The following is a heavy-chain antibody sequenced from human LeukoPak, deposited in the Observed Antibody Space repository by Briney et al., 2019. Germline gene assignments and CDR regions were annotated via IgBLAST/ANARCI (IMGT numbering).Heavy chain of an antibody. V-gene: IGHV3-30-3*01. CDR3: AKVGVGATNYYYYGMDV. Sequence: GGSLRLSCAASGITFINHAMDWVRQAPGKGLEWVAVISYDGSDTYYADSVKGRFTISRDNSKSTLYLQMNSLRVDDTAVYYCAKVGVGATNYYYYGMDVWGQGTTVTVSS. D-gene: IGHD1-26*01. CDR2: ISYDGSDT. J-gene: IGHJ6*02. CDR1: GITFINHA.